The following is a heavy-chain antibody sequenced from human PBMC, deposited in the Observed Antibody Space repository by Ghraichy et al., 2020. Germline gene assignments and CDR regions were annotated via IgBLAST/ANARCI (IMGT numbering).Heavy chain of an antibody. CDR3: ACGSLEFHYNTMDV. CDR1: GGSFSGYY. J-gene: IGHJ6*02. Sequence: SETLSLTCAVYGGSFSGYYCCWICNSPATGMERIGEITNTDGTNSNPSLKGQAPISRDTMKNHFPLRLTSVTAADTAVYFCACGSLEFHYNTMDVWGQGTPLTVSS. D-gene: IGHD3-10*01. V-gene: IGHV4-34*01. CDR2: ITNTDGT.